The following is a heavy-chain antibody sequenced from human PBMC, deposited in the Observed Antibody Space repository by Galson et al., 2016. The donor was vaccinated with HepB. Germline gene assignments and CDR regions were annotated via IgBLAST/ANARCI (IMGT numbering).Heavy chain of an antibody. D-gene: IGHD1-26*01. CDR2: IYYSGST. J-gene: IGHJ4*02. Sequence: ETLSLTCTVSGDSVSSSNYYWGWIRQSPGKGLEWLGTIYYSGSTFYNPSLQSRVPISVDTSKNQFSLRLKSVTAADTALYYCTRQGYSGSYWLGYRGTGGPKYYFDYWGQGTLVAVSS. CDR1: GDSVSSSNYY. V-gene: IGHV4-39*01. CDR3: TRQGYSGSYWLGYRGTGGPKYYFDY.